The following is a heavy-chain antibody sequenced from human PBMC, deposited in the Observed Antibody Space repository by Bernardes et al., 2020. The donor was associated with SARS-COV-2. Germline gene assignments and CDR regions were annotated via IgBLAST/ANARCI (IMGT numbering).Heavy chain of an antibody. Sequence: GGSLRVWCAVYGFSFSSYSRNWVRQAPGKGLEWVEDISSSSSTIYYADSVKGRFTISRDNAKNSLYLQMNSLRAEDTAVYYCARVVGLLWFGELGYWGQGTLVTVSS. J-gene: IGHJ4*02. CDR3: ARVVGLLWFGELGY. CDR2: ISSSSSTI. D-gene: IGHD3-10*01. CDR1: GFSFSSYS. V-gene: IGHV3-48*01.